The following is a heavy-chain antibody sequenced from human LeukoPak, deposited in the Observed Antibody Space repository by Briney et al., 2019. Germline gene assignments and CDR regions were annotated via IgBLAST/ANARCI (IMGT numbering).Heavy chain of an antibody. Sequence: PGGSLRLSCAASGFTFSSYAMHWARQAPGKGLEWVAVISYDGSNKYYADSVKGRLTISRDNSKNTLYLQMNSLRAEDTAVYYCARDPNSSGTLDYWGQGTLVTVSS. CDR3: ARDPNSSGTLDY. J-gene: IGHJ4*02. CDR1: GFTFSSYA. CDR2: ISYDGSNK. D-gene: IGHD6-19*01. V-gene: IGHV3-30-3*01.